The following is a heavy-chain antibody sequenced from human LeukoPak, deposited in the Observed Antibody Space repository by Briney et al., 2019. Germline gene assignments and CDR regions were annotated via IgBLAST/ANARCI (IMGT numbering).Heavy chain of an antibody. CDR2: IYRGGTI. D-gene: IGHD6-13*01. Sequence: PSETLSLTCSVSGGSIGDYYWSWIRQPPGKGLEWIGYIYRGGTINYNPSVKSRVAMSLDTSKNQISLMLNSVTAADTAIYYCARHWLEAAKTYSYRFDPWGQGTLVTVSS. V-gene: IGHV4-4*09. CDR3: ARHWLEAAKTYSYRFDP. J-gene: IGHJ5*02. CDR1: GGSIGDYY.